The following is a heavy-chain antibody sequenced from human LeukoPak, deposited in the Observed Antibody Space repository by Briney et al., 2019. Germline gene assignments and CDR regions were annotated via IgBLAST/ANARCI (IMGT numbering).Heavy chain of an antibody. D-gene: IGHD1-26*01. J-gene: IGHJ4*02. CDR3: ARDLESGSYEHYFDY. CDR2: IYYSGST. Sequence: SETLSLTCTVSGGSISSSSYYWGWIRQPPGKGLEWIGSIYYSGSTYYNPSLKSRVTISVDTSKNQFSLQLNSVTPEDTAVYYCARDLESGSYEHYFDYWGQGTLVTVTS. V-gene: IGHV4-39*02. CDR1: GGSISSSSYY.